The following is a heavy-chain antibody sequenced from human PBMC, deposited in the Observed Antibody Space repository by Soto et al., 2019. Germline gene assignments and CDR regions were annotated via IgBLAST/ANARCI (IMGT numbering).Heavy chain of an antibody. CDR3: ARDTSTYDILTGYYSNWFDP. V-gene: IGHV3-21*01. CDR2: ISSSSSYI. CDR1: GFTFSSYS. Sequence: GGSLRLSCAASGFTFSSYSMNWVRQAPGKGLEWVSSISSSSSYIYYADSVKGRFTISRDNAKNSLYLQMNSLRAEDTAVYYCARDTSTYDILTGYYSNWFDPWGQGTLVTVSS. D-gene: IGHD3-9*01. J-gene: IGHJ5*02.